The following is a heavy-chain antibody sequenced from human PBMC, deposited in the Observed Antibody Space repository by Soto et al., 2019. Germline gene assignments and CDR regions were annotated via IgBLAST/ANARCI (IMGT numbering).Heavy chain of an antibody. V-gene: IGHV1-18*01. CDR2: ISAYNGNT. Sequence: GASVKVSCKASGYTFTSYGISWVREAPGQGLEWMGWISAYNGNTNYAQKLQGRVAMTTDTSTSTAYMELRSLRSDDTAVYYCASGYYDFWSGYHRYYYYYGMDVWGQGTTVTVSS. J-gene: IGHJ6*02. CDR1: GYTFTSYG. CDR3: ASGYYDFWSGYHRYYYYYGMDV. D-gene: IGHD3-3*01.